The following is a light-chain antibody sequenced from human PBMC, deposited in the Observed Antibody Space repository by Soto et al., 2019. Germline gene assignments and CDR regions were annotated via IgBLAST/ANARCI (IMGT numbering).Light chain of an antibody. CDR2: GAS. V-gene: IGKV3D-15*01. Sequence: EVVMTQSPATLSVSPGERATLSCRASQSVSSNLAGYQQKPGRPPRLLIYGASTRATGIPARFSGSGSGTEFTLTISSLQSEDFAVYYCQQYNNWPLYTFGQGTKLEIK. CDR3: QQYNNWPLYT. CDR1: QSVSSN. J-gene: IGKJ2*01.